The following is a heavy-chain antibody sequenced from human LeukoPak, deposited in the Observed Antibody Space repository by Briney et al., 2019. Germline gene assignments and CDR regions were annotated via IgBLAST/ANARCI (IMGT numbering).Heavy chain of an antibody. CDR2: VRNDGFDT. D-gene: IGHD4-23*01. Sequence: GTCLRLSRVTAGLTFTNHGFDWLRQPAEKGLGWVAFVRNDGFDTYHSNSVKGRFSISRDDSKTTVYLQMNGLRGEDTALYYCARDRGKDYFGDWGQGTQVTVCS. CDR1: GLTFTNHG. J-gene: IGHJ4*02. CDR3: ARDRGKDYFGD. V-gene: IGHV3-33*01.